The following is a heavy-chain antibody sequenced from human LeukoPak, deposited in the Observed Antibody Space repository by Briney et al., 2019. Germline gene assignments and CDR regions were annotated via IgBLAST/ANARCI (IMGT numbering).Heavy chain of an antibody. J-gene: IGHJ4*02. D-gene: IGHD3-16*02. Sequence: GASVKVSCKASGYTFTSYAMNWVRQAPGQGLEWMGWINTNTGNPTYAQGFTGRFVFSLDTSVSTAYLQISSLKAEDTAVYYCARAIMITFGGVIPVTGDFDYWGQGTLVTVSS. CDR1: GYTFTSYA. CDR3: ARAIMITFGGVIPVTGDFDY. V-gene: IGHV7-4-1*02. CDR2: INTNTGNP.